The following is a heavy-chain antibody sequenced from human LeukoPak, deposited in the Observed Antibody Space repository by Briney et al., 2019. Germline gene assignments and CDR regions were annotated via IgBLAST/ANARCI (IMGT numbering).Heavy chain of an antibody. D-gene: IGHD3-3*01. V-gene: IGHV3-49*04. J-gene: IGHJ4*02. CDR1: GFTFGDYA. CDR3: PRVPPTDNFWSGYYYDN. Sequence: GGSLRLSCTASGFTFGDYAMSWVRQAPGKGLEWVAFISSKACGGTSEDAATVKGRFTISRDDSKSIAYLQMNSLKTENTAVYYCPRVPPTDNFWSGYYYDNWGQGTLVTVSS. CDR2: ISSKACGGTS.